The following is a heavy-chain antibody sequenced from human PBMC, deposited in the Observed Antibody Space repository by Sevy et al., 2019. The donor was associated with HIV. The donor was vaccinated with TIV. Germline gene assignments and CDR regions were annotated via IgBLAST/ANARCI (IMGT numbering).Heavy chain of an antibody. CDR1: GDSINTYY. J-gene: IGHJ4*02. Sequence: SETLSLTCTVSGDSINTYYWSWIRQPPGKGLEWIGYVSHSGNTNYNPSLKSRVSMSVDTSTNQFPLKVKSVTAADTAVYYCARLRWDLVVVPGATPGCYFDSWGQGTLVTVSS. CDR3: ARLRWDLVVVPGATPGCYFDS. D-gene: IGHD2-2*02. CDR2: VSHSGNT. V-gene: IGHV4-59*08.